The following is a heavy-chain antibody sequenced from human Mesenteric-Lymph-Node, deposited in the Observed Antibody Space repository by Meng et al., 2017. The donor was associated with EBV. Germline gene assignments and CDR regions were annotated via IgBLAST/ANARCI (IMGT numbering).Heavy chain of an antibody. V-gene: IGHV1-3*01. J-gene: IGHJ4*02. Sequence: QVQFVQVWGGVKKPGASVKVSCKASGYTFTSYSIHWVRQAPGQRFEWMGWIDAGHGNTKYSQRFQGRVTISRDTFASTVYMELSSLRSEDTAVYYCARDYYGSGTYLFDYWGQGTLVTVSS. D-gene: IGHD3-10*01. CDR1: GYTFTSYS. CDR3: ARDYYGSGTYLFDY. CDR2: IDAGHGNT.